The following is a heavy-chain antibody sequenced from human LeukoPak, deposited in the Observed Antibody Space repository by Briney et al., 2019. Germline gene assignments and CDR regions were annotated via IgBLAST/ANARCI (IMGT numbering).Heavy chain of an antibody. CDR3: ASDYGDYVRDYYDSSGSIGVDY. J-gene: IGHJ4*02. CDR1: VYTFTIYG. V-gene: IGHV1-18*01. Sequence: GASVTVSFTSSVYTFTIYGISWVRQAPGQGLEWMGWISAYNGNTNYAQKLQGRVTMTTDTSTSTAYMELRSLRSDDTAVYYCASDYGDYVRDYYDSSGSIGVDYWGQGTLVTVSS. CDR2: ISAYNGNT. D-gene: IGHD3-22*01.